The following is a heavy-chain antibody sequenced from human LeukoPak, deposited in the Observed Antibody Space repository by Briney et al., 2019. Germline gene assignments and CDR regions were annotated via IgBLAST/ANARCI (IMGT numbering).Heavy chain of an antibody. CDR1: GFTFSSYW. J-gene: IGHJ4*02. D-gene: IGHD2-15*01. CDR3: ARTSHFNLVVVAEDY. CDR2: IKQDGSER. Sequence: PGGSLRLSCAASGFTFSSYWMSWVRQAPGKGLEWVANIKQDGSERYYVDPVKGRFTISRDNAKNSLYLQMNSLRADDTAVYYCARTSHFNLVVVAEDYWGQGTLVTVSS. V-gene: IGHV3-7*01.